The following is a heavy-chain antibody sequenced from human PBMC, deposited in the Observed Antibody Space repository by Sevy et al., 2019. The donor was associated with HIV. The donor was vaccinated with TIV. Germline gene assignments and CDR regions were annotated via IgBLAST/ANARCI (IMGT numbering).Heavy chain of an antibody. CDR1: GASIRDSSYY. CDR3: ARSMEQQLDAFDI. J-gene: IGHJ3*02. Sequence: SETLSLTCTVSGASIRDSSYYWAWIRQPPGKGLEWLGNIYSYGETYYNSSLKSRVTISVDTSKNQFSLSLTSVTAADTAIYFSARSMEQQLDAFDIWGQGTMVTVSS. CDR2: IYSYGET. V-gene: IGHV4-39*01. D-gene: IGHD6-13*01.